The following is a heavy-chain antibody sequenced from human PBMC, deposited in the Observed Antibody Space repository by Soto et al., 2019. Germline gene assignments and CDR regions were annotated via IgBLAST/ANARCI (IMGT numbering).Heavy chain of an antibody. CDR1: SGSISSSNW. CDR2: IYHSGST. V-gene: IGHV4-4*02. Sequence: SQTLSLTCGVSSGSISSSNWWSWVSQPPGKGLEWIGEIYHSGSTNYNPSLKSRVTISVDKSKNQFSLKLSSVTAADTAVYYCAGTYYYYYDMDVWDKGTTVTVSS. D-gene: IGHD1-1*01. J-gene: IGHJ6*03. CDR3: AGTYYYYYDMDV.